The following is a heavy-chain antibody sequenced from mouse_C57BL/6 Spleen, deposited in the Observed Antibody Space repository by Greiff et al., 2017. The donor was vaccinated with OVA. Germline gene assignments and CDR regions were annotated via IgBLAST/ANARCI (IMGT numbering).Heavy chain of an antibody. D-gene: IGHD2-4*01. V-gene: IGHV2-2*01. Sequence: QVQLKESGPGLVQPSQSLSITCTVSGFSLTSYGVHWVRQSPGKGLEWLGVIWSGGSTDYNAAFISRLSISKDNSKSQVFFKMNSLQADDTAIYYCARIYYDYDAGYYYAMDYRGQGASVTASS. CDR2: IWSGGST. CDR3: ARIYYDYDAGYYYAMDY. CDR1: GFSLTSYG. J-gene: IGHJ4*01.